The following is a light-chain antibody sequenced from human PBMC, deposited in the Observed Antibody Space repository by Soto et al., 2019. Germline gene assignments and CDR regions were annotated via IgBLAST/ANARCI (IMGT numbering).Light chain of an antibody. V-gene: IGKV1-9*01. CDR2: AAS. Sequence: IQLTQSPSSLSASVGDRVTITCRASQGISSYLAWYQQKPGKAPKLLIYAASTLQSGVPSRFSGSGSGTDFTLTISSLQPEDFATDYCQQLNSYPHTFGQGTKLEIK. CDR3: QQLNSYPHT. CDR1: QGISSY. J-gene: IGKJ2*01.